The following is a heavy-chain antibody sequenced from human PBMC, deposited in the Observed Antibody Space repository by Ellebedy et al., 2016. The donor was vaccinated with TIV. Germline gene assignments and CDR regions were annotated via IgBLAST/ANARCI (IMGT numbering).Heavy chain of an antibody. Sequence: GESLKISCAASGFTFSGYAMSWVRQAPGKGLEWVSSITGGGSTTFYADSVKGRFTISRDNANKSLYLQMNSLRGEDTAIYYCARDGPQYGDRRYYYAMDVWGQGTTVIVSS. CDR1: GFTFSGYA. CDR2: ITGGGSTT. J-gene: IGHJ6*02. D-gene: IGHD7-27*01. V-gene: IGHV3-23*01. CDR3: ARDGPQYGDRRYYYAMDV.